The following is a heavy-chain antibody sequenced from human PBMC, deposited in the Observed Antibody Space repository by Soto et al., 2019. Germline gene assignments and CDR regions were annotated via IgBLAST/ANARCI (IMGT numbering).Heavy chain of an antibody. J-gene: IGHJ4*02. V-gene: IGHV2-5*02. CDR3: ARRLFGGDGRSDRPFDY. D-gene: IGHD3-10*01. Sequence: QITLKESGPTLVKPTQTLTLTCTFSGFSLSTRGVGVGWIRQPPGKALEWLALIYSDDDKRYSPSLKSRLTITDDTSHNQLVLTMTNTDPVDTATYYWARRLFGGDGRSDRPFDYWGQGTLVTVSS. CDR2: IYSDDDK. CDR1: GFSLSTRGVG.